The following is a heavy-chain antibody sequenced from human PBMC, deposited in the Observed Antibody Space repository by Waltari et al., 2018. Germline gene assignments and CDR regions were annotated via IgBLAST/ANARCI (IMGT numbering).Heavy chain of an antibody. J-gene: IGHJ3*02. CDR1: DYSISSGYY. Sequence: QVQLRESGPGLVKPAETLCLTCSVSDYSISSGYYWAWIRQPPGKGLEWIGSIYESGTTYHNPSLKSRVTISVDTSKNQFSLKLSSVTAADTAVYYCARDWNPDGLDTWGQGTLVTVSS. V-gene: IGHV4-38-2*02. CDR3: ARDWNPDGLDT. D-gene: IGHD1-1*01. CDR2: IYESGTT.